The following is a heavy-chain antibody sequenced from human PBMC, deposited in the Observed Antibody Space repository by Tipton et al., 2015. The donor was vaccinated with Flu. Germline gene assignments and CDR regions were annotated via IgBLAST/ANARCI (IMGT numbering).Heavy chain of an antibody. CDR2: IRSTVDGGTV. CDR3: SRVYCSPTSCYRSDY. Sequence: SLRLSCSASGFSFGDYALTWVRQAPGKGLEWVAFIRSTVDGGTVQYAAAVKGRFTISRDDSKSITYLQMDSLKTEDTVVYYCSRVYCSPTSCYRSDYWGQGTRVIVSS. D-gene: IGHD2-2*01. J-gene: IGHJ4*02. CDR1: GFSFGDYA. V-gene: IGHV3-49*04.